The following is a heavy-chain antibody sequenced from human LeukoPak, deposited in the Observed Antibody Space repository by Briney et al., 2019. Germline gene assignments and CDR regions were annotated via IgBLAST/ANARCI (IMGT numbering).Heavy chain of an antibody. CDR2: MNPNSGNT. CDR3: ARVGYYDSSGYYYRVWFDP. J-gene: IGHJ5*02. Sequence: ASVKVSCKASGYTFTSYDINWVRQATGQGLEWMGWMNPNSGNTGYAQKFQGRVTMTRNTSISTAYMELSSLRCEDTAVYYCARVGYYDSSGYYYRVWFDPWGQGTLVTVSS. V-gene: IGHV1-8*01. D-gene: IGHD3-22*01. CDR1: GYTFTSYD.